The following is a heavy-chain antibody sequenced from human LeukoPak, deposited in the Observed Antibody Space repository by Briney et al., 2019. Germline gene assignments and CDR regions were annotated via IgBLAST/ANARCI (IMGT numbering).Heavy chain of an antibody. D-gene: IGHD4/OR15-4a*01. V-gene: IGHV1-8*01. Sequence: ASVKVSCKASGYTFTSYDINWVRQGTGQGLEWVGWMNPKSGNTGYAQKLQGRGTMTRNTSISTAYMELSSLRSEDTAVYYCARGRLVDYGVYYMDVWGKGTTVTVSS. CDR2: MNPKSGNT. J-gene: IGHJ6*03. CDR3: ARGRLVDYGVYYMDV. CDR1: GYTFTSYD.